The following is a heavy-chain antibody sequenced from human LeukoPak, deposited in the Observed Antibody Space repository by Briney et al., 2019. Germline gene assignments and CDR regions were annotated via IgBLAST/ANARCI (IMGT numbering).Heavy chain of an antibody. CDR2: IYPGDSDT. CDR1: GYTVTTYW. Sequence: GESLQISCKGSGYTVTTYWIGWVRQVPGKGLEWMGIIYPGDSDTRYSPSFQGQVTISADKSINTAYLQWSSLKASDTAIYYCARQAGYCGSTSCSRSEFDYWGQGTLVTVSS. V-gene: IGHV5-51*01. D-gene: IGHD2-2*01. J-gene: IGHJ4*02. CDR3: ARQAGYCGSTSCSRSEFDY.